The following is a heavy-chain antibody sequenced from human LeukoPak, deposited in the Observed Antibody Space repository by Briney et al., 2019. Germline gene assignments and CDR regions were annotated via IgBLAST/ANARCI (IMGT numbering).Heavy chain of an antibody. CDR2: ISSSSSTI. CDR3: ARAFSGGGYSSGWYGPFDY. Sequence: PGGSLRLSCAASGFTFSSYSMNWVRQAPGKGLEWVSYISSSSSTIYYADSVKGRFTISRDNAKNSLYLQMNSLRAEDTAVYYCARAFSGGGYSSGWYGPFDYWGQGTLVTVSS. V-gene: IGHV3-48*01. CDR1: GFTFSSYS. J-gene: IGHJ4*02. D-gene: IGHD6-19*01.